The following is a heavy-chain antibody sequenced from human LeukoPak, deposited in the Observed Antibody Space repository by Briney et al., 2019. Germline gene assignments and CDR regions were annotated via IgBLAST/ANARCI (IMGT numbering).Heavy chain of an antibody. CDR1: GFTFTSYS. Sequence: GGSLRLSCAASGFTFTSYSMNWVRQAPGKGLEWVSSISSNSGYIFYADSLEGRFTISRDNAKNTLYLQMNTLRVEDTAVYYCTRDLMDYDVSTGLHHYYMDVWGQGTTVTVSS. CDR2: ISSNSGYI. J-gene: IGHJ6*02. D-gene: IGHD3-9*01. V-gene: IGHV3-21*01. CDR3: TRDLMDYDVSTGLHHYYMDV.